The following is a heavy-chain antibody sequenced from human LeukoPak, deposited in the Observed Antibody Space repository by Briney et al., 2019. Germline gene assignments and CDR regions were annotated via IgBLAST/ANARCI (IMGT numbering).Heavy chain of an antibody. CDR2: IDHRGTA. CDR1: GASYNAYY. J-gene: IGHJ4*02. Sequence: SETLSLTCAVYGASYNAYYWSWIRQPPGKGLEWIGDIDHRGTATYNPSLKSRLTISADASKNQFSLKLNSVTDADTAVYYCAVGITILGVAASFDSWGKGNLVIVSS. CDR3: AVGITILGVAASFDS. D-gene: IGHD3-3*01. V-gene: IGHV4-34*01.